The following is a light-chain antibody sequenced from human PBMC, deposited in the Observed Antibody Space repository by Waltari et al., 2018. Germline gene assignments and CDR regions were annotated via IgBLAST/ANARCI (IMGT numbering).Light chain of an antibody. Sequence: EMTQSPSSLSASVGDRVTITCRARQYISTNLNWYQHKPGKAPKVLIYDASTLQSGVPSRFSGSGSGTDFTLTIKNLQLEDSATYYCHQSHFPTWTFGQGTKVEIK. V-gene: IGKV1-39*01. CDR1: QYISTN. CDR2: DAS. J-gene: IGKJ1*01. CDR3: HQSHFPTWT.